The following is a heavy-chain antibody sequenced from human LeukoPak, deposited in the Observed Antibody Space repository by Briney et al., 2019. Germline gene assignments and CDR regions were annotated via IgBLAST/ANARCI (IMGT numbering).Heavy chain of an antibody. V-gene: IGHV4-59*12. CDR2: IYYSGST. CDR1: GGSISSYY. CDR3: ARDRYCSGGSCYYYYGMDV. J-gene: IGHJ6*02. D-gene: IGHD2-15*01. Sequence: PSETLSLTCTVSGGSISSYYWSWIRQPPGKGLEWIGYIYYSGSTNYNPSLKSRVTISVDTSKTHFSLELSSVTAADTAVYYCARDRYCSGGSCYYYYGMDVWGQGTTVTVSS.